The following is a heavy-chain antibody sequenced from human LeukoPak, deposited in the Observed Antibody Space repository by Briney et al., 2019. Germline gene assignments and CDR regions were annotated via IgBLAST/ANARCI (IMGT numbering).Heavy chain of an antibody. J-gene: IGHJ5*02. Sequence: SETLSLTCAVYGGSFSGYYWSWIRQPPGKGLEWIGEINHSGSTNYNPSLKSRVTISVDTSKNQFSLKLSSVTAADTAVYYCARRGGGITNWFDPWGQGTLVTVSS. V-gene: IGHV4-34*01. CDR3: ARRGGGITNWFDP. CDR2: INHSGST. CDR1: GGSFSGYY. D-gene: IGHD2-15*01.